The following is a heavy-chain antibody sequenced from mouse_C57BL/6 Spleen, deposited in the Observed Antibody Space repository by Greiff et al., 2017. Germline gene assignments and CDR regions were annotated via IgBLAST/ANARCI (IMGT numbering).Heavy chain of an antibody. CDR2: IYPGDGDT. CDR1: GYAFSSYW. CDR3: ARTTGGANYFDY. D-gene: IGHD1-1*01. V-gene: IGHV1-80*01. Sequence: QVHVKQSGAELVKPGASVTISCKASGYAFSSYWMNWVKQRPGKGLEWIGQIYPGDGDTNYNGKFKGKATMTADKSSSTAYMQLSSLTSEDSAVYFCARTTGGANYFDYWGQGTTLTVSS. J-gene: IGHJ2*01.